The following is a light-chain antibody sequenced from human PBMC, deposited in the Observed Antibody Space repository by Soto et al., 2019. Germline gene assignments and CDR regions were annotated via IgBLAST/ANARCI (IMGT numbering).Light chain of an antibody. CDR2: GAS. J-gene: IGKJ1*01. Sequence: EIVMTQSPATLSVSPGERATLSCSASQSVSSNLAWYQQKPGQAPRLLIYGASTRATGIPARFSGSESGTEFTLTISSLQSEDFAVYYCQQYNNWPPTWTFGQGTKVEIK. CDR3: QQYNNWPPTWT. CDR1: QSVSSN. V-gene: IGKV3-15*01.